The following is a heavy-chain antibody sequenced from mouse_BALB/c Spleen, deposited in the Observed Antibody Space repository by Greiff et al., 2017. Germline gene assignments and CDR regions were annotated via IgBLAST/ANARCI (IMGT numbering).Heavy chain of an antibody. CDR1: GFTFSSFG. V-gene: IGHV5-17*02. CDR2: ISSGSSTI. Sequence: DVQLVESGGGLVKPGGSRKLSCAASGFTFSSFGMHWVRQAPEKGLEWVAYISSGSSTIYYADTVKGRFTISRDNPKNTLFLQMTSLRSEDTAMYYCARKDLRLLFAYWGQGTLVTVSA. J-gene: IGHJ3*01. D-gene: IGHD1-2*01. CDR3: ARKDLRLLFAY.